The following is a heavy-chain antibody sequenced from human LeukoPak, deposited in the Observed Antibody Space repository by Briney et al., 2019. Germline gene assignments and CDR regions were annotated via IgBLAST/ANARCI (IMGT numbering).Heavy chain of an antibody. V-gene: IGHV4-4*07. CDR2: VYTSRST. CDR1: AGSISSYY. D-gene: IGHD4-17*01. J-gene: IGHJ3*02. CDR3: ARDHPDYGDFTDAFDI. Sequence: PSETLSLTWTVSAGSISSYYGSWIRQHAREGLGWIGRVYTSRSTNYNPSLKSRVTMSVDTSKNQFSLKLSSVTAADTAVYYCARDHPDYGDFTDAFDIWGQGTMVTVSS.